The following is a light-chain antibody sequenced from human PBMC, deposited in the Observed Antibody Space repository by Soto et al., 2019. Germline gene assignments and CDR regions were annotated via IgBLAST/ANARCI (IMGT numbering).Light chain of an antibody. J-gene: IGKJ5*01. V-gene: IGKV4-1*01. CDR1: QSVLYSSNNKNY. CDR2: WAS. CDR3: QQYYSYPQT. Sequence: DIVMTQSPDSLAVSLGERATINCKSSQSVLYSSNNKNYLAWYQQKPGQPPKLLIYWASTRESGVPDRFRGSGSGTDFTLTITSLQAEDVAVYYCQQYYSYPQTFGQGTRLEIK.